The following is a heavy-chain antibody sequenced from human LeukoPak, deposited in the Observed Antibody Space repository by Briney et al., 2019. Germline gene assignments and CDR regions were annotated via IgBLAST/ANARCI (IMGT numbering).Heavy chain of an antibody. Sequence: PSETLSLTCTVSGGSISSGDYYWSWIRQPPGKGLEWIGYIYYSGSTYYNPSLKSRVTISVDTSKNQFSLKLSSVTAADTAVYYCARDSFSALGIFYYYYGMDVWGKGTTVTVSS. D-gene: IGHD7-27*01. CDR3: ARDSFSALGIFYYYYGMDV. V-gene: IGHV4-30-4*01. CDR2: IYYSGST. CDR1: GGSISSGDYY. J-gene: IGHJ6*04.